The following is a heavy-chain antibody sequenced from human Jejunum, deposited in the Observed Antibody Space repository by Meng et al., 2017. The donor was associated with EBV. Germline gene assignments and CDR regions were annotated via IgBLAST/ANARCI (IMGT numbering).Heavy chain of an antibody. V-gene: IGHV4-61*01. D-gene: IGHD1-1*01. CDR3: ARNWNF. Sequence: QVQLQGSGPGLVKLSATLSLTCTVSGGSVSSGTDYWTWIRQPPGKGLEWIGYIYNSGSTNYNPSLKSRVTISLDTSKNQFSLKLSSVTAADTAMYYCARNWNFWGQGTLVTVSS. CDR1: GGSVSSGTDY. CDR2: IYNSGST. J-gene: IGHJ4*02.